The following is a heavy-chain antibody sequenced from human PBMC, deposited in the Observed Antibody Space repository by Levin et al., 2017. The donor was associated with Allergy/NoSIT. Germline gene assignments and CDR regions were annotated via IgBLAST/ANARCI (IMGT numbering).Heavy chain of an antibody. CDR2: INTDGSST. CDR1: GFTFSSYW. Sequence: GGSLRLSCAASGFTFSSYWMHWVRQVPGKGLVWVSRINTDGSSTNYADSVKGRFTVSRDNARNTLYLQLNGLRAEDTAIYYCARGCDGACYGTHWGQGALVTVSS. D-gene: IGHD2-21*02. CDR3: ARGCDGACYGTH. V-gene: IGHV3-74*01. J-gene: IGHJ4*02.